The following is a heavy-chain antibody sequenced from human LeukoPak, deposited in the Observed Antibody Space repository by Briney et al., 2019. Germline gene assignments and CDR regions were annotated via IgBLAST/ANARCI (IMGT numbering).Heavy chain of an antibody. Sequence: SETLSLTCTVSGGSISSYYWSWIRQPPGKGLEWIGSIYYSGSTYYNPSLKSRVTISVDTSKNQFSLKLSSVTAADTAVYYCARDRFGDYMDVWGKGTTVTVSS. CDR2: IYYSGST. CDR1: GGSISSYY. J-gene: IGHJ6*03. D-gene: IGHD3-16*01. CDR3: ARDRFGDYMDV. V-gene: IGHV4-39*07.